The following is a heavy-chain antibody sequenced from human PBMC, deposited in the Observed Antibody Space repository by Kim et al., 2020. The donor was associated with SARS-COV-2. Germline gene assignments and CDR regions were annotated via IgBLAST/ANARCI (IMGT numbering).Heavy chain of an antibody. CDR1: GFTFSSYA. V-gene: IGHV3-23*01. Sequence: GGSLRLSCAASGFTFSSYAMSWVRQAPGKGLEWVSAISGSGGSTYYADSVKGRFTISRDNSKNTLYLQMNSLRAEDTAVYYCAKDLVVRPIQWLVWGFDYWGQGTLVTVSS. CDR2: ISGSGGST. J-gene: IGHJ4*02. D-gene: IGHD6-19*01. CDR3: AKDLVVRPIQWLVWGFDY.